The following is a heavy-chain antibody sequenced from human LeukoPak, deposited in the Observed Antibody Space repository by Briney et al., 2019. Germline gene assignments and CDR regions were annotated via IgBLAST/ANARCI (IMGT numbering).Heavy chain of an antibody. CDR2: ISAYNGNT. V-gene: IGHV1-18*01. CDR3: ARSQIIRYFDWLQNYYMDV. Sequence: GASVKVSCKASGYTFTSYGISWVRQAPGQGLEWMGWISAYNGNTNYAQKLQGRVTMTTDTSTSTAYMELRSLRSEDTAVHYCARSQIIRYFDWLQNYYMDVWGKGTTVTISS. D-gene: IGHD3-9*01. J-gene: IGHJ6*03. CDR1: GYTFTSYG.